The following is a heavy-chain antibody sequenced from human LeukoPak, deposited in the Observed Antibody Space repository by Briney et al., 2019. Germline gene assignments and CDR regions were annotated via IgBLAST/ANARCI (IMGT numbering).Heavy chain of an antibody. Sequence: PSGTLSLTCAVSGGSISSSNWWSWVRQPPGKGLEWIGEIYHSGSTNYNPSLKSRVTISVDKSKNQFSLKLSSVTAADTAVYYCATNYYDSSGYYRPLDYWGQGTLVTVSS. CDR1: GGSISSSNW. J-gene: IGHJ4*02. CDR2: IYHSGST. D-gene: IGHD3-22*01. CDR3: ATNYYDSSGYYRPLDY. V-gene: IGHV4-4*02.